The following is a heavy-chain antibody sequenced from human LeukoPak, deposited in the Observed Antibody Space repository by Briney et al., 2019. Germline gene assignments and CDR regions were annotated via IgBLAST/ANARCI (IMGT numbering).Heavy chain of an antibody. CDR1: GGAVSAYY. J-gene: IGHJ5*02. CDR2: TNHSGST. V-gene: IGHV4-34*01. D-gene: IGHD6-13*01. CDR3: ARGRGARSSRWYNWFDP. Sequence: KPSETLSRTCAGYGGAVSAYYWSWIRQPPGKGLEWIGETNHSGSTNYNPSLKSRVTIPIDTSKNQFSLEMSSVTAADTAVYYCARGRGARSSRWYNWFDPWGQGTLVTVSS.